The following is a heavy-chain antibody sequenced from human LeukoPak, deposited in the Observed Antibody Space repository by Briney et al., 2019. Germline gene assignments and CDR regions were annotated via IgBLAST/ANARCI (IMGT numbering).Heavy chain of an antibody. CDR3: ARERTRVVVGATGSNWFDP. J-gene: IGHJ5*02. CDR2: INQDESEE. D-gene: IGHD2-15*01. CDR1: GFPFSSYG. V-gene: IGHV3-7*05. Sequence: GRSQRLSCAASGFPFSSYGMHWVRQAPGKGLEWVANINQDESEEYYVDSVEGRFTISRDNAQNSLYLQMNSLRAEDTAVYYCARERTRVVVGATGSNWFDPWGQGTLVTVSS.